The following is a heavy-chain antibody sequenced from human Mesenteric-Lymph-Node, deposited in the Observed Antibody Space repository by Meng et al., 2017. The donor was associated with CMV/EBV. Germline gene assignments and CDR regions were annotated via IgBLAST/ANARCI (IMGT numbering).Heavy chain of an antibody. D-gene: IGHD2-2*02. J-gene: IGHJ4*02. CDR3: VRYCSSTSCYRGFDH. Sequence: ASVKVSCKASGYTFTSYDINWVRQATGQGLEWMGWMNPNSGNTGYAQKFQGRVTMTRNTSISTAYMELSSLRSEDTAVYYCVRYCSSTSCYRGFDHWGQGTLVTVSS. CDR1: GYTFTSYD. V-gene: IGHV1-8*01. CDR2: MNPNSGNT.